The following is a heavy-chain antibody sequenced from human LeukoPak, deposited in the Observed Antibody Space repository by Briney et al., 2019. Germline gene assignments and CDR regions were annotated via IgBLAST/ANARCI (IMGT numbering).Heavy chain of an antibody. D-gene: IGHD5-18*01. CDR3: ARVSGDTAMAPNRGPDY. CDR2: ISSSGSTI. V-gene: IGHV3-11*01. CDR1: GFTFSSYD. Sequence: PGGSLRLSCAASGFTFSSYDMNWIRQAPGKGLEGVSYISSSGSTIYYADSVKGRFTISRDNAKNSLYLQMNSLRAEDTAVYYCARVSGDTAMAPNRGPDYWGQGTLVTVSS. J-gene: IGHJ4*02.